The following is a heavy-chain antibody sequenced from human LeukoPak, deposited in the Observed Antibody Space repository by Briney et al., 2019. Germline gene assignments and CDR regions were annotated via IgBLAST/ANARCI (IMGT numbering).Heavy chain of an antibody. J-gene: IGHJ3*01. V-gene: IGHV4-31*03. CDR2: IYYSGST. CDR3: VRDFGREIGDAFDV. D-gene: IGHD5-24*01. CDR1: GCSISSGGYY. Sequence: SQTLSLTCTVSGCSISSGGYYWSWIRQHPGKGLEWIGYIYYSGSTYYNPSLKSRVTISVDTSKNQFSLKLSSVSAADTAVYYCVRDFGREIGDAFDVWGQGTMVTVSS.